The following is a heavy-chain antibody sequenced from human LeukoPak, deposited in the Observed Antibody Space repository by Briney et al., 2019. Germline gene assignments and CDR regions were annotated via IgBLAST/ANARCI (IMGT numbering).Heavy chain of an antibody. J-gene: IGHJ4*02. CDR2: ISSDGRST. Sequence: GGSLRLSCAASGFTFSNYWMYWVRQGPGKGLVWVSRISSDGRSTNYADSVKGRFTISRDNAKNTLFLQVNSLRADDTAVYYCARGRSGNYYDYWGQGTLSPSPQ. D-gene: IGHD1-26*01. CDR1: GFTFSNYW. CDR3: ARGRSGNYYDY. V-gene: IGHV3-74*01.